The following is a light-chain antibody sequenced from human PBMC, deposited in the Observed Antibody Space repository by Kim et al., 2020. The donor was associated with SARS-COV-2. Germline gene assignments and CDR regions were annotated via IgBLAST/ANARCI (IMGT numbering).Light chain of an antibody. J-gene: IGLJ3*02. CDR1: SSNIVSNY. Sequence: GQRVTISCAVSSSNIVSNYVYRYQQPPRTAPKLHISRNTWRPSGVPDRFSGSKSGTSASRAISELRSEDEADYYCAAWDDSLSGPVFGGGTQLTVL. V-gene: IGLV1-47*01. CDR2: RNT. CDR3: AAWDDSLSGPV.